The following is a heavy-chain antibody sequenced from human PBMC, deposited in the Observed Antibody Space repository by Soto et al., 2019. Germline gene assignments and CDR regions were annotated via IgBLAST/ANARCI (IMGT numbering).Heavy chain of an antibody. J-gene: IGHJ4*02. CDR1: GFTFSSYA. V-gene: IGHV3-23*01. D-gene: IGHD3-22*01. CDR2: ISGSGGST. Sequence: EVQLLESGGGLAQPGVSLRLSCAASGFTFSSYALSWVRQAPGKGLEWVSAISGSGGSTYYADSVKGRFTISRDNSKNTLYLQMNSLRAEDTAVYYCAKVIHYYSTDYWGQGTLVTVSS. CDR3: AKVIHYYSTDY.